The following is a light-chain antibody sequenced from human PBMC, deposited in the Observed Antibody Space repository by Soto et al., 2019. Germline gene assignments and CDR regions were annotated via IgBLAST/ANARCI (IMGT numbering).Light chain of an antibody. CDR3: QQYGSSPYT. J-gene: IGKJ2*01. V-gene: IGKV3-20*01. Sequence: EIVLTQSPGTLSLSPGERATLSCRTSQSVRSNYLAWYHQKPGQDPRLLIYGAANRATGIPDRFGGSGSGTEFTLTISRLEPEDFAVYYCQQYGSSPYTFGQGTKLEIK. CDR2: GAA. CDR1: QSVRSNY.